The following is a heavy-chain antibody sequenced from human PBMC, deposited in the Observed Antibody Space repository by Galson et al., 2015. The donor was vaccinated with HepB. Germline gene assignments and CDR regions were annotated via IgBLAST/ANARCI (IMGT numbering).Heavy chain of an antibody. CDR1: GFTFSSYS. CDR2: ISSNSSTI. D-gene: IGHD4-17*01. CDR3: ASLDYGDPTG. J-gene: IGHJ4*02. V-gene: IGHV3-48*02. Sequence: SLRLSCAASGFTFSSYSMNWVRQAPGKGLEWVSYISSNSSTIYYADSVKGRFTISRDNAKNSLYLQMNSLRDEDTAVYYCASLDYGDPTGWGQGTLVTVSS.